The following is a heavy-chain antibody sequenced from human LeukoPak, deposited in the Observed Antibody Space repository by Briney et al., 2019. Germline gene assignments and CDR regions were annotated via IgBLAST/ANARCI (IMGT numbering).Heavy chain of an antibody. D-gene: IGHD4-17*01. CDR1: GGSISSGSIY. V-gene: IGHV4-61*02. CDR2: IYSSGTT. Sequence: TLSLTCTVSGGSISSGSIYWSWIRQPAGKGLEWIGRIYSSGTTNYNPSLKSRVTISVDTSKNQFSLKLRSVTAADTAVYYCARGTTVTTWLYYFDYWGQGTLVTVSS. CDR3: ARGTTVTTWLYYFDY. J-gene: IGHJ4*02.